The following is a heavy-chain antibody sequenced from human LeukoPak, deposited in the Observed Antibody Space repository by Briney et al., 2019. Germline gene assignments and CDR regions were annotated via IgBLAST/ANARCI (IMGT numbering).Heavy chain of an antibody. CDR1: GASISSDDYY. V-gene: IGHV4-39*01. CDR2: VSYSGNV. CDR3: APPPYYYEANGYSVA. Sequence: SETLSLTCTVSGASISSDDYYWGWIRQSPGRGLEWIATVSYSGNVYYSPSLESRVTISLDTSKNQFSLGVNSVTAADTAVYYCAPPPYYYEANGYSVAWGQGTLVTVSS. J-gene: IGHJ5*02. D-gene: IGHD3-22*01.